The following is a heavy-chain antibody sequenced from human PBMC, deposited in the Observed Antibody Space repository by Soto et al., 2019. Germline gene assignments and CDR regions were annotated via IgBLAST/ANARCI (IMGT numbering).Heavy chain of an antibody. CDR3: AKGPNYYASGSYYLFYFDY. Sequence: RLSCAASGFTFNSYGMHWVRQAPGKGLEWVAVVSYGGSTKFYADSVKGRFTISRDNSKNTLYLQMNSLRAEDTAVYYCAKGPNYYASGSYYLFYFDYWGQGALVTVSS. D-gene: IGHD3-10*01. CDR2: VSYGGSTK. CDR1: GFTFNSYG. V-gene: IGHV3-30*18. J-gene: IGHJ4*02.